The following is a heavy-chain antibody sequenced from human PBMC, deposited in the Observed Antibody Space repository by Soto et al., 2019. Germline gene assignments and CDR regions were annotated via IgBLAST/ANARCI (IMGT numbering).Heavy chain of an antibody. CDR1: GGSISSGGYY. J-gene: IGHJ4*02. Sequence: QVQLQESGPGLVKPSQTLSLTCTVSGGSISSGGYYWSRIRQHPGKGLEWIGYIYYSGSTYYNPSLKSRVTISVDTSKNQFSLKLSSVTAADTAVYYCARDRGQGGSSSHYFDYWGQGTLVTVSS. CDR2: IYYSGST. CDR3: ARDRGQGGSSSHYFDY. D-gene: IGHD6-6*01. V-gene: IGHV4-31*03.